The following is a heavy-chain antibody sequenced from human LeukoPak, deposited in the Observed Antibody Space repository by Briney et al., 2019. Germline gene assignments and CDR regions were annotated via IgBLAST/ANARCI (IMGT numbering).Heavy chain of an antibody. Sequence: SETLSLTCAVSGRSISSGYYWSWIRQPAGKGLEWIGRIYTSGSTNYNPSLKSRVTMSVDTSKNQFSLKLSSVTAADTAVYYCARNLYYYGSGASFDPWGQGTLVTVSS. CDR2: IYTSGST. CDR3: ARNLYYYGSGASFDP. J-gene: IGHJ5*02. CDR1: GRSISSGYY. D-gene: IGHD3-10*01. V-gene: IGHV4-4*07.